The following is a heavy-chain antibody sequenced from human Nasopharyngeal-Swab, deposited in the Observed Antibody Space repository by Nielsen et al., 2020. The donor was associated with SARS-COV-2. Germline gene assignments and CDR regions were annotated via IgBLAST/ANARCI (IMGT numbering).Heavy chain of an antibody. D-gene: IGHD6-13*01. V-gene: IGHV4-61*02. Sequence: SETLSLTCTVSGGSISSGSYYWSWIRQPAGKGLEWIGRIYTSGSTNYNPSLKSRVTISVDTSKNQFSLKLSSVTAADTAVYYCTARGRSGYSSSWYYYYGMDVWGQGTTVTVSS. CDR3: TARGRSGYSSSWYYYYGMDV. J-gene: IGHJ6*02. CDR2: IYTSGST. CDR1: GGSISSGSYY.